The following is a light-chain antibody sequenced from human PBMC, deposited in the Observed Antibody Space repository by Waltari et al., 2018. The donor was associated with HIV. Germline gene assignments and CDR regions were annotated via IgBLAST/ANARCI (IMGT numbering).Light chain of an antibody. V-gene: IGLV1-47*01. CDR3: AAWDDSLSGRV. Sequence: QSVLTQSPSASGTPGQRVTISCSGSSSNIRSNYVYWYQQLPGTAPKLLIYGSNQRPPGVPDRFSGSKSGTSASLAISGLRSEDEADYYCAAWDDSLSGRVFGGGTKLTVL. J-gene: IGLJ3*02. CDR2: GSN. CDR1: SSNIRSNY.